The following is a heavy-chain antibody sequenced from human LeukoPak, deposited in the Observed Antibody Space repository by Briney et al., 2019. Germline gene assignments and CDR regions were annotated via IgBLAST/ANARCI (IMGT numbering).Heavy chain of an antibody. D-gene: IGHD3-3*01. V-gene: IGHV1-2*02. CDR2: INPNSGGT. J-gene: IGHJ4*02. CDR1: GYTFTGYY. Sequence: ASVKVSRKASGYTFTGYYMHWVRQAPGQGLEWMGWINPNSGGTNYAQKFQGRVTMTRDTSISTAYMELSRLRSDDTAVYYCARGLDYDFWSGYYPQFDYWGQGTLVTVSS. CDR3: ARGLDYDFWSGYYPQFDY.